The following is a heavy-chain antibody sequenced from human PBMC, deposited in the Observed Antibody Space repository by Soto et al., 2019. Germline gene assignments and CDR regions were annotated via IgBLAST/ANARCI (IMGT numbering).Heavy chain of an antibody. D-gene: IGHD2-21*02. Sequence: SETLSLTCTVSGGSISSGGYYWSWIRQHPGKGLEWIGYIYHSGSTYYNPSLKSRVTISVDTSKNQFSLKLSSVTAADTAVYYCARAGENCGGVCYSPSRKYYFDYWGQGTLVTVSS. CDR1: GGSISSGGYY. CDR3: ARAGENCGGVCYSPSRKYYFDY. CDR2: IYHSGST. J-gene: IGHJ4*02. V-gene: IGHV4-31*03.